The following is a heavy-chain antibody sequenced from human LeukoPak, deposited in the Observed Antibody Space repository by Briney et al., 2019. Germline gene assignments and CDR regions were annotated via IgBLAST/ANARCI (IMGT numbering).Heavy chain of an antibody. CDR3: AKDPPYGSGSYYGVLAEYFQH. CDR2: ISGSGGST. D-gene: IGHD1-26*01. Sequence: GGSLRLSRAASGFTFSSYAMSWVRQAPGKGLEWVSAISGSGGSTYYADSVKGRFTISRDNSKNTLYLQMNSLRAEDTAVYYCAKDPPYGSGSYYGVLAEYFQHWGQGTLVTVSS. CDR1: GFTFSSYA. J-gene: IGHJ1*01. V-gene: IGHV3-23*01.